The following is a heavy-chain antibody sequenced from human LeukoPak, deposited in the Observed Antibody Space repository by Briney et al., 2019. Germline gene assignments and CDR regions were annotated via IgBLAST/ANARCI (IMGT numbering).Heavy chain of an antibody. J-gene: IGHJ4*02. CDR1: GFTFNRYG. V-gene: IGHV3-30*02. CDR2: IGHDGSNK. CDR3: ARARYGGNWGELAF. Sequence: GGSLRLSCAASGFTFNRYGMHWVRQAPGKGLEWAAYIGHDGSNKYYADSVKGRFTISRDSSKNTLYLQMNSLRTEDTAVYYCARARYGGNWGELAFWGQGTLVTVSS. D-gene: IGHD4-23*01.